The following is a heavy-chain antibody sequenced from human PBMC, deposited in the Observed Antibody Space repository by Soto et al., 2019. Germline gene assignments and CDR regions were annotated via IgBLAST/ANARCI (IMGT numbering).Heavy chain of an antibody. J-gene: IGHJ6*02. CDR3: ARDGGYSGYDAYYYYGMDV. D-gene: IGHD5-12*01. CDR2: IYYSGST. CDR1: GGSISSYY. Sequence: PSETLSLTCTVSGGSISSYYWSWIRQPPGKGLEWIGYIYYSGSTNYNPSLKSRVTISVDTSKNQFSLKLSSVTAADTAVYYCARDGGYSGYDAYYYYGMDVWGQGTTVTVPS. V-gene: IGHV4-59*01.